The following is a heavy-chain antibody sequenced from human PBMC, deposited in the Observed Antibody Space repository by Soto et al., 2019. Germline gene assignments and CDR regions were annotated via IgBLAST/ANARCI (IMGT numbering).Heavy chain of an antibody. CDR2: IKSKTDGGTT. D-gene: IGHD2-2*01. V-gene: IGHV3-15*01. CDR3: TPEDLLSKE. J-gene: IGHJ4*02. CDR1: GFTFSNAW. Sequence: GGSLRLSCAASGFTFSNAWRSWVRQAPGKGLEWVGRIKSKTDGGTTDYAAPVRGRFTISREDSKNTLFLQMNSLKTEDTAVYYCTPEDLLSKEWGQGDLVTVSS.